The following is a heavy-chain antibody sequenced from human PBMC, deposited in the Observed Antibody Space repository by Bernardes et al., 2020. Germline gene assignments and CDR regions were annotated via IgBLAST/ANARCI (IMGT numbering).Heavy chain of an antibody. D-gene: IGHD2-8*02. CDR2: FDPEDGET. CDR3: ATLSLPTGRLYWWDQSRGGPGGLNDAFDI. Sequence: ASVKVSCKVSGYTLTELSMHWVRQAPGKGLEWMGGFDPEDGETIYAQKFQGRVTMTEDTSTDTAYMELSSLRSEDTAVYYCATLSLPTGRLYWWDQSRGGPGGLNDAFDIWGQGTMVTVSS. CDR1: GYTLTELS. J-gene: IGHJ3*02. V-gene: IGHV1-24*01.